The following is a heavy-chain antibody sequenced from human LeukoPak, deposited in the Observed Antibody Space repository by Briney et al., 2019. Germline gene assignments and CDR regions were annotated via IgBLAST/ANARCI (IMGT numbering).Heavy chain of an antibody. V-gene: IGHV3-33*01. CDR2: IWNDGSNK. CDR1: GFTFSSHG. J-gene: IGHJ4*02. CDR3: ARGPPFDY. Sequence: QPGRSLRLSCAASGFTFSSHGMHWVRQAPGKGLEWVAVIWNDGSNKYYADSVKGRFIISRDNSKNTLYLQMNSLRAEDTAVYYCARGPPFDYWGQGTLLTVSS.